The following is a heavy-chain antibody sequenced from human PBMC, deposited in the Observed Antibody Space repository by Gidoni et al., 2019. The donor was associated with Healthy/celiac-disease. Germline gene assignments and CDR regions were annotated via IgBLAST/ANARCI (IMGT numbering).Heavy chain of an antibody. Sequence: EVQLLESGGGLVQPGGSLRLSCAAAGFTLSSYAMSWVRQAPGKGLEWVSGISGSGGRTYYADYVKGRFTISRDNSKNTLYLQMISLRAEDTAVYYCATTYYYDSSGYLIVGDFDYWGQGTLVTVSS. D-gene: IGHD3-22*01. CDR3: ATTYYYDSSGYLIVGDFDY. CDR2: ISGSGGRT. J-gene: IGHJ4*02. CDR1: GFTLSSYA. V-gene: IGHV3-23*01.